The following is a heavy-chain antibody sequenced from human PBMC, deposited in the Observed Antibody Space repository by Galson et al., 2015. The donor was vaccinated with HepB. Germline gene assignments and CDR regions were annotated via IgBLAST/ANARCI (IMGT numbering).Heavy chain of an antibody. V-gene: IGHV3-21*01. CDR2: ISSSSSYI. CDR1: GFTFSSYS. Sequence: SLRLSCAASGFTFSSYSMNWVRQAPGKGLEWVSSISSSSSYIYYADSVKGRFTISRDNAKNSLYLQMNSLRAEDTAVYYCARELYYYGSGSFSLPPYYYYYGMDVRGQGTTVTVSS. D-gene: IGHD3-10*01. J-gene: IGHJ6*02. CDR3: ARELYYYGSGSFSLPPYYYYYGMDV.